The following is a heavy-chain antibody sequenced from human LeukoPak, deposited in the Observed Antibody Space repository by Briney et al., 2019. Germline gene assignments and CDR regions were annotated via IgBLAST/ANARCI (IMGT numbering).Heavy chain of an antibody. CDR3: ARGLDYFDY. J-gene: IGHJ4*02. CDR2: IYYSGST. CDR1: GGSFSGYY. V-gene: IGHV4-59*08. Sequence: PSETLSLTCAVYGGSFSGYYWSWIRQPPGKGLEWIGYIYYSGSTNYNPSLKSRVIISVDTSKNQFSLKLSSVTAADTAVYYCARGLDYFDYWGQGTLVTVSS.